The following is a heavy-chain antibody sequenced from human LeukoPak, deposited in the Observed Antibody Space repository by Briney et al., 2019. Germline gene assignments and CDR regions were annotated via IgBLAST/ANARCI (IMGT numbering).Heavy chain of an antibody. J-gene: IGHJ4*02. D-gene: IGHD1-26*01. V-gene: IGHV4-39*01. CDR1: GGSISSSNYY. CDR2: IFYTGNT. Sequence: SETLSLTCTVSGGSISSSNYYWGWIRQPPGKGLEWIGSIFYTGNTYDNPSLKSRVIMSVDTSKNQFSLKLSSVTAADTAVYYCARLSGSYYSDFDYWGQGTLVTVSS. CDR3: ARLSGSYYSDFDY.